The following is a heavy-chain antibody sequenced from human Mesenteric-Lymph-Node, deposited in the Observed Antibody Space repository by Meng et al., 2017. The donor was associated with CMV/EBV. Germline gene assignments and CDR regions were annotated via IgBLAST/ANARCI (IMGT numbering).Heavy chain of an antibody. CDR2: INDSGST. D-gene: IGHD1-1*01. V-gene: IGHV4-34*01. J-gene: IGHJ4*02. Sequence: SETLSLTCAVYGGSFYNYYWSWIRQPPGKGLEWIGEINDSGSTNYNPSLKSRVGISLDTSNNQFSLKLNSVTAADTAVYYCAREGDPERNWNDVYWGQGTLVTVSS. CDR3: AREGDPERNWNDVY. CDR1: GGSFYNYY.